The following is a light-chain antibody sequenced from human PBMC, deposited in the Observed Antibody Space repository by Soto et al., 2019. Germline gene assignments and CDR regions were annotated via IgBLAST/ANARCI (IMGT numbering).Light chain of an antibody. CDR2: AAS. V-gene: IGKV3-15*01. CDR1: QSVSSN. Sequence: EIVMTQSPATLSVSPGERVTLSCRASQSVSSNLAWYQQTPGQSPRLLIYAASARTNGIPARFSGSGSGTEFTLTLSSLKSEDFAVYYCQQYNGRLRTFGQGTKVEIK. J-gene: IGKJ1*01. CDR3: QQYNGRLRT.